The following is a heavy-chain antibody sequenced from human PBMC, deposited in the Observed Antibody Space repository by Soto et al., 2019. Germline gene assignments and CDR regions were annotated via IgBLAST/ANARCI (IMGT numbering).Heavy chain of an antibody. CDR1: GFTFINSA. CDR2: IVVGSGHI. Sequence: SVKVSCKASGFTFINSAIQWGRQARGQRLEWMGWIVVGSGHINYAQKFQERLSITRDMSTSTAYMELSSLTLEDTAVYYCAAVQGGGATFNFWGRGTLVTV. CDR3: AAVQGGGATFNF. D-gene: IGHD1-26*01. J-gene: IGHJ4*02. V-gene: IGHV1-58*02.